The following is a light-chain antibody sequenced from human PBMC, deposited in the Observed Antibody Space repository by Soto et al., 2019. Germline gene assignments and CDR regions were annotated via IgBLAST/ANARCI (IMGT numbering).Light chain of an antibody. Sequence: EIVLRQSPATLSLSPGERATLSCRASQSVSSYLAWYQQKPGQAPRLLIYDASNRATGIPARFSGSGSGTDFTLTISSLEPEDFAVYYCQQRELTFGGGTKVEIK. CDR2: DAS. CDR3: QQRELT. CDR1: QSVSSY. V-gene: IGKV3-11*01. J-gene: IGKJ4*01.